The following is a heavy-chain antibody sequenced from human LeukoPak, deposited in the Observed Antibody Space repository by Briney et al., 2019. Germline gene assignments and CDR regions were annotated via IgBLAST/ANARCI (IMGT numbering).Heavy chain of an antibody. V-gene: IGHV3-64*01. CDR2: IGPDGDNT. D-gene: IGHD6-13*01. J-gene: IGHJ4*02. Sequence: GGSLRLSCAASGFTFSTYGMHWVRQAPGKGLEYVSGIGPDGDNTYCAKSVKGRFTISRDDSKHMLYLQMDSLRSDDMAVYYCARGAQLTDYWGQGTLVTVSS. CDR1: GFTFSTYG. CDR3: ARGAQLTDY.